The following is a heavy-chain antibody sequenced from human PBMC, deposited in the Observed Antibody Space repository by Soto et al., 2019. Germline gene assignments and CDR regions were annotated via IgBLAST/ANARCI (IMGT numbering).Heavy chain of an antibody. V-gene: IGHV1-18*01. D-gene: IGHD6-19*01. Sequence: QAQLMQSGPEVKKPGASVNISCKASGYTFTTSGITWVRQAPGQGLEWMGWISPSSGNIDYAQKIQGRVVMTTDTSTNTAYLAFRSLRSDDTAVYYCARDLGFSGGWQPWGQGTLVTVSS. CDR3: ARDLGFSGGWQP. CDR1: GYTFTTSG. J-gene: IGHJ5*02. CDR2: ISPSSGNI.